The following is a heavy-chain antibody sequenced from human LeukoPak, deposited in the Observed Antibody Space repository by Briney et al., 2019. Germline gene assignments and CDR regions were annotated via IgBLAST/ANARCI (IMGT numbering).Heavy chain of an antibody. D-gene: IGHD6-6*01. CDR2: MNPNSGNT. J-gene: IGHJ6*03. V-gene: IGHV1-8*01. CDR3: ARLLKGYSSSKSYYYYMDV. Sequence: GASVKVSCKASGYTFTSYDINWVRQATGQGLEWMGWMNPNSGNTGYAQKFQGRVTMIRNTSISTAYMELSSLRSEDTAVYYCARLLKGYSSSKSYYYYMDVWGKGTTVTVSS. CDR1: GYTFTSYD.